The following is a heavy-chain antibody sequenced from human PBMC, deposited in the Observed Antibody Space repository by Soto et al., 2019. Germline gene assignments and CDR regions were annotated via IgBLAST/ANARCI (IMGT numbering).Heavy chain of an antibody. Sequence: QLQLQESGPGLVKPSETLSLTCTVSSGSISSTIYSWDWIRQPPGKGLEWIGSIFYSGSTYYNPYLESRVTIAVDTSKNQFSLTLTSVTAADTAVYYCARQCRGVTCHWFVPWGQGTLVTVSS. V-gene: IGHV4-39*01. J-gene: IGHJ5*02. CDR2: IFYSGST. CDR1: SGSISSTIYS. D-gene: IGHD2-15*01. CDR3: ARQCRGVTCHWFVP.